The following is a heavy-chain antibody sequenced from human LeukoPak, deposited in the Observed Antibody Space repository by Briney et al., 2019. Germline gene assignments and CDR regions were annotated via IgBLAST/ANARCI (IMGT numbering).Heavy chain of an antibody. CDR3: ARRVVTATGPLTYYYYGMDV. V-gene: IGHV1-69*04. J-gene: IGHJ6*02. CDR2: IIPILGIA. CDR1: GGTFISYA. D-gene: IGHD2-21*02. Sequence: ASVKVSCKASGGTFISYAISWVRQAPGQGLEWMGRIIPILGIANYAQKFQGRVTITADKSTSAAYMELSSLRSEDTAVYYCARRVVTATGPLTYYYYGMDVWGQGTTVTVSS.